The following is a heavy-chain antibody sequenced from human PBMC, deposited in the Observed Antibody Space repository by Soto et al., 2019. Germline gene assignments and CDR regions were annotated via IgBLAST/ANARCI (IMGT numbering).Heavy chain of an antibody. D-gene: IGHD6-13*01. CDR2: VYNSGST. CDR3: ARYRREAVAGYTLDN. CDR1: GGSISSNY. J-gene: IGHJ4*02. Sequence: PSETLSLTCTVSGGSISSNYWTWIRQPPGKGLEWIGYVYNSGSTNYNPSLKSRVTISEDASKSQFSLKVNSMTAADTAVYYCARYRREAVAGYTLDNWGQGILVTVSS. V-gene: IGHV4-59*01.